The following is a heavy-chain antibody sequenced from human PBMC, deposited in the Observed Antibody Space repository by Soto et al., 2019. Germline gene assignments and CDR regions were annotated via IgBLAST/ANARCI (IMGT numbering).Heavy chain of an antibody. V-gene: IGHV1-18*01. J-gene: IGHJ4*02. D-gene: IGHD6-13*01. CDR1: GYTFITYG. CDR2: ISASNGNT. Sequence: QVQLVQSGAEVKKPGASVKVSCQASGYTFITYGITWVRQAPGQGLEWMGWISASNGNTYYGQKFQGRVTMTTDSITSKSYMEMSSLTSDDTAVYYFAGALPYRSSGDSWGRGTLVTGSS. CDR3: AGALPYRSSGDS.